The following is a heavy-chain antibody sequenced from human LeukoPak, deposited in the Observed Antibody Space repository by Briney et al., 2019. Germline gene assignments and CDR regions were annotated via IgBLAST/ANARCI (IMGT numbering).Heavy chain of an antibody. Sequence: SETLSLTCAVSGGSISSSNWWSWVRQPPGKGLEWIGEINHSGSTNYNPSLKSRVTISVDTSKNQFSLKLSSVTAADTAVYYCARDRPQIRYCSGGSCYSPWGQGTLVTVSS. V-gene: IGHV4-4*02. CDR2: INHSGST. CDR1: GGSISSSNW. CDR3: ARDRPQIRYCSGGSCYSP. J-gene: IGHJ4*02. D-gene: IGHD2-15*01.